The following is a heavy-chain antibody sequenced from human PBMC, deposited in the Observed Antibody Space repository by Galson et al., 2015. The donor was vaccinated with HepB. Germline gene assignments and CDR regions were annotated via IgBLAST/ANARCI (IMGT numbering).Heavy chain of an antibody. D-gene: IGHD3-10*01. CDR2: IIPIFGTA. CDR3: AREWVRGDRRFDP. Sequence: CKASGGTFSSYAISWVRQAPGQGLEWMGGIIPIFGTANYAQKFQGRVTITADESTSTAYMELSSLRSEDTAVYYCAREWVRGDRRFDPWGQGTLVTVSS. CDR1: GGTFSSYA. V-gene: IGHV1-69*01. J-gene: IGHJ5*02.